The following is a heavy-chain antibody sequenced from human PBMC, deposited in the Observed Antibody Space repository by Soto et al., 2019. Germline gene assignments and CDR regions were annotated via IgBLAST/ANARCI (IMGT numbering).Heavy chain of an antibody. CDR2: ISKSADSK. CDR1: AFSFSTYE. J-gene: IGHJ4*02. Sequence: EVQLVESGGGLVQPGGSLRVSCAASAFSFSTYEIMWVRLALGMGVELVSYISKSADSKYYADSVKGRFTISRDNAKNSLYLQMDSLRVEDTAVYYCAKIGYYYDGSGDWGQETLVTVSS. V-gene: IGHV3-48*03. CDR3: AKIGYYYDGSGD. D-gene: IGHD3-22*01.